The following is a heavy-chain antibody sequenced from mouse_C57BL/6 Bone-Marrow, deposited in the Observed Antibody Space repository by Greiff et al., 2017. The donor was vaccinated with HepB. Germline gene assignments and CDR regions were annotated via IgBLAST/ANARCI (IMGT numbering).Heavy chain of an antibody. D-gene: IGHD2-1*01. J-gene: IGHJ2*01. CDR3: TTIYYGYIDY. CDR2: IDPENGDT. Sequence: VQLQQSGAELVRPGASVKLSCTASGFNIKDDYMHWVKQRPEQGLEWIGWIDPENGDTEYASKFQGKATITADTSSNTAYLQLSSLKSEDTAVYYCTTIYYGYIDYWGQGTTLTVSS. V-gene: IGHV14-4*01. CDR1: GFNIKDDY.